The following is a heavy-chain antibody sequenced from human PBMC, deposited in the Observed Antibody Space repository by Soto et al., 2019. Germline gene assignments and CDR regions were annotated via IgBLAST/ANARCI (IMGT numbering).Heavy chain of an antibody. J-gene: IGHJ5*02. CDR2: SYYIGNT. V-gene: IGHV4-39*01. D-gene: IGHD1-1*01. CDR1: GGSISTSTYF. CDR3: ARRGSAVSVATGFDP. Sequence: QLHLHESGPGLVKPLETLSLTCTVSGGSISTSTYFWEWIRQPPGKGLEWIGSSYYIGNTYYNPSLKSRVTISIDTSENQFSLRLNSVTAADTAVYFCARRGSAVSVATGFDPWGQGTPVTVSS.